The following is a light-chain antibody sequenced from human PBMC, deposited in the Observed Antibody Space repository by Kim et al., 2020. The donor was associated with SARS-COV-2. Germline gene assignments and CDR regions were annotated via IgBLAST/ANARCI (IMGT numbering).Light chain of an antibody. CDR2: SNN. V-gene: IGLV1-44*01. Sequence: GQRVTISCPGGDFNIGSNTVNWYQHFPGTSPKLLIDSNNQRPSGVPDRFSGSKSGTSASLAIDGLQSEDEAVYYCAGWDDSLNGYVFGVGTKVTVL. CDR3: AGWDDSLNGYV. J-gene: IGLJ1*01. CDR1: DFNIGSNT.